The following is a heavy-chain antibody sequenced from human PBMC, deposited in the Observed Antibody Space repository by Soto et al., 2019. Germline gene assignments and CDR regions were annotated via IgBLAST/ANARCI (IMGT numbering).Heavy chain of an antibody. J-gene: IGHJ4*02. D-gene: IGHD2-8*01. Sequence: EGQLLESGGGLVQPGGSLRLSCTASGYTFNSHAMTWVRQAPGKGLEWVSGLSDSGGSIYYADSVKGRFTISRDNSMNTLYLQMNTLRAEDTAVYYCAKVSSAWYAGFFDLWGQGTLVTVSS. CDR2: LSDSGGSI. CDR3: AKVSSAWYAGFFDL. V-gene: IGHV3-23*01. CDR1: GYTFNSHA.